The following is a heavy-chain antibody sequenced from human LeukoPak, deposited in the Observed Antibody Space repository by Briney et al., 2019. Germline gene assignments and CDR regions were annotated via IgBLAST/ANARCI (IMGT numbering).Heavy chain of an antibody. CDR3: TKWGPHCVGDYCPALDS. Sequence: GGSLRLSCVVSRFTFSNYWMSWVRQAPGKGLEWVANINQDGSKKVYADSMKGRFTISRDNAKESLYLQLNSLRADDTAVYYCTKWGPHCVGDYCPALDSWGQGTLVTVSS. CDR2: INQDGSKK. V-gene: IGHV3-7*01. CDR1: RFTFSNYW. J-gene: IGHJ4*02. D-gene: IGHD1-26*01.